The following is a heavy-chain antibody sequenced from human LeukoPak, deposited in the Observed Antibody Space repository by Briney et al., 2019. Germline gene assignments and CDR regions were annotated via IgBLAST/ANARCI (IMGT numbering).Heavy chain of an antibody. V-gene: IGHV4-59*12. J-gene: IGHJ4*02. Sequence: PSETLSLTCAVSGVSISPYYWAWIRQPPGKGLEWIGYIYYSGSTYYNPSLKSRVTISVDTSKNQFSLKLSSVTAADTAVYYCARVNKSYYDILTGYYDYWGQGTLVTVSS. CDR2: IYYSGST. CDR1: GVSISPYY. D-gene: IGHD3-9*01. CDR3: ARVNKSYYDILTGYYDY.